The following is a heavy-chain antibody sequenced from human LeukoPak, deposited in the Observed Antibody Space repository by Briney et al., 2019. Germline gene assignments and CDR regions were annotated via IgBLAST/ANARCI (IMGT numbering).Heavy chain of an antibody. V-gene: IGHV4-30-2*01. CDR3: ARVVYPRRAFDI. CDR1: GGSISSGGYY. J-gene: IGHJ3*02. Sequence: PSETLSLTCTVSGGSISSGGYYWSWIRQPPGKGLEWIGYIYHSGSTYYNPSLKSRVTISVDRSKNQFSLKLSSVTAADTAVYYCARVVYPRRAFDIWGQGTMVTVSS. D-gene: IGHD5/OR15-5a*01. CDR2: IYHSGST.